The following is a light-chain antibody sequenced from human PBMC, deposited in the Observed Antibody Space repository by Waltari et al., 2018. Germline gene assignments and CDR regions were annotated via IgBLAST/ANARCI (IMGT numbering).Light chain of an antibody. CDR3: QQYDTSRT. CDR1: QTFSSNY. J-gene: IGKJ1*01. CDR2: NIP. Sequence: EIVLTHSPGTVSLSPGDRPTPSCGASQTFSSNYLAWFQQKPGRAPRLLIDNIPTRATSIPDRFSGSGSGTDFTLTIARLEPEDFAVYYCQQYDTSRTFGQGTKVEIK. V-gene: IGKV3-20*01.